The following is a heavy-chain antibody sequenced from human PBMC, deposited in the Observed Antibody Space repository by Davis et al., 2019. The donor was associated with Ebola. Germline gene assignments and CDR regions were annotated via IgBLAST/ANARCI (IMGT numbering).Heavy chain of an antibody. J-gene: IGHJ1*01. CDR2: INGGNGDT. CDR1: GGTFSSYA. D-gene: IGHD6-13*01. V-gene: IGHV1-3*01. CDR3: ARSGQQLVGYFQH. Sequence: AASVKVSCKASGGTFSSYAISWVRQAPGQGLEWMGWINGGNGDTKYSQKFRDRVTITRDTSASTSYMELSSLRSEDTAVCYCARSGQQLVGYFQHWGQGTLVTVSS.